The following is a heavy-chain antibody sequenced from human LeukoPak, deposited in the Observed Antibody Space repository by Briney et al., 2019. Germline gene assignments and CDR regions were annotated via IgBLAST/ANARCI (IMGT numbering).Heavy chain of an antibody. V-gene: IGHV1-69*05. J-gene: IGHJ5*02. CDR2: IIPIFGTA. Sequence: ASVKVSCKASGGTFSSYAISWVRQAPGQGLEWMGGIIPIFGTANYAQKFQGRVTITTDESTSTAYMELSSLRPEDTAVYYCARRRNSGYDYNWFDPWGQGTLVTVSS. D-gene: IGHD5-12*01. CDR1: GGTFSSYA. CDR3: ARRRNSGYDYNWFDP.